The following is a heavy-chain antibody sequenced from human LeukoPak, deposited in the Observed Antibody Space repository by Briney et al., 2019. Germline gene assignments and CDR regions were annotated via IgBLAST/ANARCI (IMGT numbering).Heavy chain of an antibody. J-gene: IGHJ4*02. Sequence: GASVKVSYKASGYTLTGYYMHWVRQAPGQGLEWMGRINPNTGGTNYAQKFQGRVTMTRDTSISTAYLDLTSLRSDDTAVYYCARDSVMGAKWGQGTLVTVSS. V-gene: IGHV1-2*06. CDR2: INPNTGGT. CDR3: ARDSVMGAK. D-gene: IGHD1-26*01. CDR1: GYTLTGYY.